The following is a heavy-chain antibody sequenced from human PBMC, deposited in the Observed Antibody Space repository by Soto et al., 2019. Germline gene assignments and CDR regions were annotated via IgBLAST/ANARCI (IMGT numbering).Heavy chain of an antibody. CDR1: GFTFSSYG. D-gene: IGHD6-13*01. V-gene: IGHV3-30*18. CDR3: AKVAAAGIAPINY. J-gene: IGHJ4*02. Sequence: QVQLVESGGGVVQPGRSLRLSCAASGFTFSSYGMHWVRQAPGKGLEWVAVISYDGSNKYYADSVKGRFTISRDNSKNTLYLQMNSLRAEDTAVYYCAKVAAAGIAPINYWGQGTLVTVSS. CDR2: ISYDGSNK.